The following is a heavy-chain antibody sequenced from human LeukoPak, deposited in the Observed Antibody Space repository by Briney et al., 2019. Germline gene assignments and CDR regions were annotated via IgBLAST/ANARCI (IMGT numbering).Heavy chain of an antibody. D-gene: IGHD6-19*01. Sequence: TGGSLRLSCAASGFTFSSYAMSWVRQAPGKGLEWVSVIYSGGSTYYADSVKGRFTISRDNSKNTLYLQMNSLRAEDTAVYYCARDRYSSGEFNYWGQGTLVTVSS. J-gene: IGHJ4*02. V-gene: IGHV3-66*02. CDR1: GFTFSSYA. CDR2: IYSGGST. CDR3: ARDRYSSGEFNY.